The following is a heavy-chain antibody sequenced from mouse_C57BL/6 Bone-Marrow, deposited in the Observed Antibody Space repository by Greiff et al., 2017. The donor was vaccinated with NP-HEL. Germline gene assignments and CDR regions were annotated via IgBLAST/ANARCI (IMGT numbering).Heavy chain of an antibody. CDR3: ARRYYGSSYDFDY. CDR1: GYTFTSYG. D-gene: IGHD1-1*01. Sequence: VQGVESGAELARPGASVKLSCKASGYTFTSYGISWVKQRTGQGLEWIGEIYPRSGNTYYNEKFKGKATLTADKSSSTAYMELRSLTSEDSAVYFCARRYYGSSYDFDYWGQGTTLTVSS. CDR2: IYPRSGNT. J-gene: IGHJ2*01. V-gene: IGHV1-81*01.